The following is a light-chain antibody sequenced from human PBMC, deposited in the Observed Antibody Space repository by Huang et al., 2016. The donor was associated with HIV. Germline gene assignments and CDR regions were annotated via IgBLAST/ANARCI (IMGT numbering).Light chain of an antibody. CDR2: GVS. CDR1: QSLSSQ. J-gene: IGKJ1*01. V-gene: IGKV3-15*01. CDR3: QQYNDWPLT. Sequence: EIVMTQSPATLSVSPGERVTLSCRASQSLSSQLAWYQQKRGQAPRLLIYGVSTRATGIPAGFSGSGSGTDFTLTINSLQSEDFATYYCQQYNDWPLTFGQGTEVEIK.